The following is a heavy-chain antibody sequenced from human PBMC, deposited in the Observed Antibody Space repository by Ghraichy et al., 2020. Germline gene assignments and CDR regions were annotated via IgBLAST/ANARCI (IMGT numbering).Heavy chain of an antibody. V-gene: IGHV4-34*01. CDR2: INHSGST. CDR1: GGSFSGYY. Sequence: SETLSLTCAVYGGSFSGYYWSWIRQPPGKGLEWIGEINHSGSTNYNPSLKSRVTISVDTSKNQFSLKLSSVTAADTAVYYCARARVDTAMAPYGMDVWGQGTTVTVSS. D-gene: IGHD5-18*01. CDR3: ARARVDTAMAPYGMDV. J-gene: IGHJ6*02.